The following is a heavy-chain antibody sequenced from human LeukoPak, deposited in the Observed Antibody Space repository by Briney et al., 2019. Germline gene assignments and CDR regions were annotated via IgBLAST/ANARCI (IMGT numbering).Heavy chain of an antibody. Sequence: GGSLSLSCTASGFTFSSYWMTWVRQAPGKGLEWVANIKQDGSEKYYVDSVKGRFTISRDNVENSLFLQMNSLRAEDTAVYYCARGGGSGSYGRYAFDIWGQGTMVTVSS. D-gene: IGHD3-10*01. CDR2: IKQDGSEK. J-gene: IGHJ3*02. V-gene: IGHV3-7*01. CDR1: GFTFSSYW. CDR3: ARGGGSGSYGRYAFDI.